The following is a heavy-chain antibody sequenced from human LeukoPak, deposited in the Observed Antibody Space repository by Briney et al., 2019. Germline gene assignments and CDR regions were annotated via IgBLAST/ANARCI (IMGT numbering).Heavy chain of an antibody. D-gene: IGHD3-9*01. CDR1: GYTFTSYY. V-gene: IGHV1-46*01. J-gene: IGHJ4*02. CDR3: ARRGGILRYFDWLSRRGLLGNFDY. CDR2: INPSGGST. Sequence: ASVKVSCKASGYTFTSYYMHWVRQAPGQGLEWMGIINPSGGSTSYAQKFQGRVTMTRNTSISTAYMELGSLRSEDTAVYYCARRGGILRYFDWLSRRGLLGNFDYWGQGTLVTVSS.